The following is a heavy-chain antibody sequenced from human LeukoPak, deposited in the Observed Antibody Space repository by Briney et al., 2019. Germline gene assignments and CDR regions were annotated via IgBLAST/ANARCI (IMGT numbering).Heavy chain of an antibody. CDR3: AREVSGYCSSTSCAH. Sequence: PSETXXLTXTXXGGSISSGXYYWSWIRQPQGKGLEWIVYIYYSGSNYYNPSLKSRVTISEKTKKNQYSLKLSSVTAADTAVYYCAREVSGYCSSTSCAHWGQGTLVTVSS. CDR1: GGSISSGXYY. CDR2: IYYSGSN. D-gene: IGHD2-2*01. J-gene: IGHJ4*02. V-gene: IGHV4-30-4*08.